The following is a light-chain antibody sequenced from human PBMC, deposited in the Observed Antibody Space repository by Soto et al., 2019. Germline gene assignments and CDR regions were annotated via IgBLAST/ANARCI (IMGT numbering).Light chain of an antibody. J-gene: IGLJ2*01. Sequence: QSVLTQPPSASGTPGQRVTISCSGSSSNVGSNTVSWYQQLPGTAPKVLIYSDDQRPSGVPDRFSGSRSGSSASLAISGLQSGDEADYYCQVWDSGHDQVVFGGGTKLTVL. CDR2: SDD. CDR1: SSNVGSNT. V-gene: IGLV1-44*01. CDR3: QVWDSGHDQVV.